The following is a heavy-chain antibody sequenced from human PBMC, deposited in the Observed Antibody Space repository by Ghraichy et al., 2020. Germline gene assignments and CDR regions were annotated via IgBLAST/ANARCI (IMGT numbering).Heavy chain of an antibody. CDR3: ARVPGSEWFGEPYYYYYYMDV. Sequence: GGSLRLSCAASGFTVSSNYMSWVRQAPGKGLEWVSVIYSGGSTYYADSVKGRFTISRHNSKNTLYLQMNSLRAEDTAVYYCARVPGSEWFGEPYYYYYYMDVWGKGTTVTVSS. V-gene: IGHV3-53*04. CDR2: IYSGGST. CDR1: GFTVSSNY. J-gene: IGHJ6*03. D-gene: IGHD3-10*01.